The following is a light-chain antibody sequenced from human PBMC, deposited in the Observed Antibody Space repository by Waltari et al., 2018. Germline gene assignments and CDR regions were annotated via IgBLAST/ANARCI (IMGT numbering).Light chain of an antibody. CDR1: QGISTY. CDR2: AAS. Sequence: DIQMTQSPSYLSASAGDRLTITCRASQGISTYLNWYQQKPGKAPKRLIYAASSLESGVPSRFSGSGSGTDFTLTISSLQPEDFATYYCLQYNSNPFTFGPGTKLDIK. V-gene: IGKV1-17*01. CDR3: LQYNSNPFT. J-gene: IGKJ3*01.